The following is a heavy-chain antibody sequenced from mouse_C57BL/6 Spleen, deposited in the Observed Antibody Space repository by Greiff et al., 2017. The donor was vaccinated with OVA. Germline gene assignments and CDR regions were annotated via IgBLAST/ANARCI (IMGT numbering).Heavy chain of an antibody. D-gene: IGHD2-4*01. CDR2: ISYDGSN. V-gene: IGHV3-6*01. J-gene: IGHJ3*01. Sequence: EESGPGLVKPSQSLSLTCSVTGYSITSGYYWNWIRQFPGNKLEWMGYISYDGSNNYNPSLKNRISITRDTSKNQFFLKLNSVTTEDTATYYCARGYYDYDAAYWGQGTLVTVSA. CDR3: ARGYYDYDAAY. CDR1: GYSITSGYY.